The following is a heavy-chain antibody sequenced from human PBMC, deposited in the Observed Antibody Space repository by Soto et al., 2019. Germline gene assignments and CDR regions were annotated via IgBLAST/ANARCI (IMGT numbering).Heavy chain of an antibody. V-gene: IGHV3-72*01. J-gene: IGHJ6*02. CDR2: TRNKANSYTT. CDR1: GFTFSDHY. Sequence: GGSLRLSCAASGFTFSDHYIDWVRQAPGKGLEWVGRTRNKANSYTTEYAASVKGRFTISRDDSKNTLYLQMNSLRAEDTAAYYCAKAYRVIHYYGMDVWGQGTTVTVSS. CDR3: AKAYRVIHYYGMDV. D-gene: IGHD3-16*02.